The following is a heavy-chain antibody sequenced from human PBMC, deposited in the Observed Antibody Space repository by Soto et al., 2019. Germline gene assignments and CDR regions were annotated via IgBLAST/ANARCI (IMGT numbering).Heavy chain of an antibody. CDR1: GFTFSSYT. D-gene: IGHD1-7*01. V-gene: IGHV3-23*01. CDR3: AKDSRVNWNYALPSFDH. CDR2: ISGSGGST. J-gene: IGHJ4*02. Sequence: XGSLRLTCPASGFTFSSYTMSWVRQAPGKGLEWVSAISGSGGSTYYADSVKGRFTISRDNSKNTLYLQMNSLRAEDTAVYYCAKDSRVNWNYALPSFDHWGQGTLVTVSS.